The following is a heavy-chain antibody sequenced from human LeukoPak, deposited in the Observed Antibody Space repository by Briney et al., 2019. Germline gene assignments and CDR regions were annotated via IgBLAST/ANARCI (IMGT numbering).Heavy chain of an antibody. V-gene: IGHV4-39*01. CDR1: GGSVSSSTYY. D-gene: IGHD3-9*01. Sequence: SSETLSLTCAVSGGSVSSSTYYWGWIRQPPGKGLEWIGKIYYTGSSYYNPSLKSRVTMSVDTSKNQFSLKMNSVTAADTAVYYCARPSKGRYFDYIFDVWGQGTLLTVSS. CDR2: IYYTGSS. J-gene: IGHJ4*02. CDR3: ARPSKGRYFDYIFDV.